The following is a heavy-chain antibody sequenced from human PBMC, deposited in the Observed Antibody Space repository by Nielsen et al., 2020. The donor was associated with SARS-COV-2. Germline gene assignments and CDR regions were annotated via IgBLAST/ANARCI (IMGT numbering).Heavy chain of an antibody. D-gene: IGHD2-15*01. V-gene: IGHV3-13*01. J-gene: IGHJ3*02. Sequence: GESLKISCAASGFNFSSYDMHWVRQATGKGLEWVSAIGTAGDTYYPGSVKGRFTISRENAKNSLYLQMNSLRAGDTAVYYCARGLDCSGGSCGNAFDIWGQGTMVTVSS. CDR3: ARGLDCSGGSCGNAFDI. CDR2: IGTAGDT. CDR1: GFNFSSYD.